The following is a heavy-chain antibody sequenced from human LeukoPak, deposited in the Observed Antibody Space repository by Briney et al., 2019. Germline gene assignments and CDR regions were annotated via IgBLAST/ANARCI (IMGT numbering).Heavy chain of an antibody. CDR2: IYYSGST. V-gene: IGHV4-59*01. Sequence: SETLSLTCTVSGGSISSYYWSWIRQPPGKGLEWIGYIYYSGSTNYNPSLKSRVTISVDTSKNQFSLKLSSVTAADTAVYYCARIRYSGYDHDYWGQGALVTVSS. CDR1: GGSISSYY. CDR3: ARIRYSGYDHDY. D-gene: IGHD5-12*01. J-gene: IGHJ4*02.